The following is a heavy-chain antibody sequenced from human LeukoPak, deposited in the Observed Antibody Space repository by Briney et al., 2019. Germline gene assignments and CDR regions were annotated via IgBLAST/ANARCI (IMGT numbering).Heavy chain of an antibody. J-gene: IGHJ4*02. CDR3: ARGGESTAMARFDY. V-gene: IGHV1-69*05. CDR2: IIPIFGTA. D-gene: IGHD5-18*01. CDR1: GRTFSGYA. Sequence: SVKVSWKASGRTFSGYAISWVRQAPGQGLEWMGGIIPIFGTANYAQKFQGRVTITTDESTSTAYMELSSLRSEDTAVYYCARGGESTAMARFDYWGQGTLVTVSS.